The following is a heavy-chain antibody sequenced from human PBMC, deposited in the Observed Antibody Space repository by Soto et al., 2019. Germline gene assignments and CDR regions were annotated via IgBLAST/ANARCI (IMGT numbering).Heavy chain of an antibody. V-gene: IGHV3-11*01. CDR2: ISSSGSTI. D-gene: IGHD4-17*01. CDR1: GFTFSDYY. J-gene: IGHJ4*02. CDR3: ARVRGTVTTLYYFDY. Sequence: QVQLVESGGGLVKPGGSLRLSCAASGFTFSDYYMSCIRQAPGKGLEWVSYISSSGSTIYYEDSVKGRFTISRDNAKNSMYLQMNRLSAEDTDVYYCARVRGTVTTLYYFDYWGQGTLVTVSS.